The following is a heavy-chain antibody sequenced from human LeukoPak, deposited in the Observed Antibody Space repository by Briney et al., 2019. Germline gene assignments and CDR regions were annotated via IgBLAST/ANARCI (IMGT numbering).Heavy chain of an antibody. CDR3: ARDQSGLWFGELLYGMDV. V-gene: IGHV3-30-3*01. J-gene: IGHJ6*02. D-gene: IGHD3-10*01. CDR2: ISYDGSNK. CDR1: GFTFSSYA. Sequence: GGSLRLSCAASGFTFSSYAVPWVRQAPGKGLEWVAVISYDGSNKYYADSVKGRFTISRDNSKNTLYLQMNSLRAEDTAVYYCARDQSGLWFGELLYGMDVWGQGTTVTVSS.